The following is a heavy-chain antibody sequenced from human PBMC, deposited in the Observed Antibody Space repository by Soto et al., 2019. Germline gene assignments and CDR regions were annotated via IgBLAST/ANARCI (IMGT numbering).Heavy chain of an antibody. V-gene: IGHV3-49*04. CDR1: GFTFGYYG. CDR3: SRVGGYSKPDY. CDR2: IRSKTYGGTT. D-gene: IGHD3-22*01. Sequence: GGSLRLSCTGSGFTFGYYGISWVRQPPGKGLEWVGFIRSKTYGGTTEYAASVKGRFTFSRDDSKSIAYLQMNSLKTEDTAVYYCSRVGGYSKPDYWGQGTLVTVSS. J-gene: IGHJ4*02.